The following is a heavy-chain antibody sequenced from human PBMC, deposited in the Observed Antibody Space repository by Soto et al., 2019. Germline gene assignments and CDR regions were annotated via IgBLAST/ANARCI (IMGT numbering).Heavy chain of an antibody. D-gene: IGHD2-21*01. V-gene: IGHV1-69*06. CDR1: GGTFSSYA. Sequence: QVQLVQSGAEVKKPGSSVTVSCKASGGTFSSYAISWVRHAPGQGLEWMGGIIPIFGTANYAEKFQGRVSITTNNSRIPAYLKVSSLGTEDTAVYYCARGGDFVASYYQDYNYGMDVWGEGAT. CDR2: IIPIFGTA. J-gene: IGHJ6*02. CDR3: ARGGDFVASYYQDYNYGMDV.